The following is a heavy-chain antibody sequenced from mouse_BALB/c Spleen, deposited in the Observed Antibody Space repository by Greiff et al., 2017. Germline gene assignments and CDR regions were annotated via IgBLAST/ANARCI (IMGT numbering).Heavy chain of an antibody. CDR3: AREGVNPYAMDY. J-gene: IGHJ4*01. V-gene: IGHV1S56*01. CDR1: GYTFTSYY. CDR2: IYPGNVNT. Sequence: QVQLQQSGPELVKPGASVRISCKASGYTFTSYYIHWVKQRPGQGLEWIGWIYPGNVNTKYNEKFKGKATLTADKSSSTAYMQLSSLTSEDSAVYFCAREGVNPYAMDYWGQGTSVTVSS.